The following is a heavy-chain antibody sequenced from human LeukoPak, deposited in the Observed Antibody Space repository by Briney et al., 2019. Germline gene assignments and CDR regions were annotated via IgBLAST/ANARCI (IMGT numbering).Heavy chain of an antibody. V-gene: IGHV4-34*01. Sequence: SETLSLTCAVYGGSFSGYYWSWIRQPPGKGLEWIGEINHSGSTNYNPSLKSRVTISVDTSKNQFSLKLSSVTAADTAVYYCARGVVYRGSAARITMVRGVGDAFDIWGQGTMVTVSS. CDR2: INHSGST. CDR1: GGSFSGYY. J-gene: IGHJ3*02. D-gene: IGHD3-10*01. CDR3: ARGVVYRGSAARITMVRGVGDAFDI.